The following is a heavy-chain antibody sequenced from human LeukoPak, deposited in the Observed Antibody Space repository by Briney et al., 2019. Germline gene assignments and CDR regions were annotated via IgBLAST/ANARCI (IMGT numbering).Heavy chain of an antibody. CDR2: IYTSGST. V-gene: IGHV4-61*02. CDR1: GGSISSSSYY. D-gene: IGHD3-10*01. CDR3: ARDLYMVRGDYNWFDP. J-gene: IGHJ5*02. Sequence: SETLSLTCTVSGGSISSSSYYWSWIRQPAGKGLEWIGCIYTSGSTNYNPSLKSRVTISVDTSKNQFSLKLSSVTAADTAVYYCARDLYMVRGDYNWFDPWGQGTLVTVSS.